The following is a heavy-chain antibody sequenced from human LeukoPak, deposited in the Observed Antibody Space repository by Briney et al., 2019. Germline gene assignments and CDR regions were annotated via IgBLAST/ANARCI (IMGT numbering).Heavy chain of an antibody. V-gene: IGHV3-21*01. Sequence: GGSLRLSCAASGFTFSSYTMNWVRQAPGKGLEWVSSISTSSSYIYFADSVKGRFTISRDKAKNSLSLQMNSLRADDTAVYYCAELGITMIGGVWGKGTTVTISS. CDR1: GFTFSSYT. D-gene: IGHD3-10*02. J-gene: IGHJ6*04. CDR3: AELGITMIGGV. CDR2: ISTSSSYI.